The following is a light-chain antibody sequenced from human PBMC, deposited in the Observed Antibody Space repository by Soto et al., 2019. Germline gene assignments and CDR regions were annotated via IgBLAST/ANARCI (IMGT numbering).Light chain of an antibody. J-gene: IGLJ3*02. V-gene: IGLV2-14*01. CDR3: SSDTRSRTVV. Sequence: QSALTQPASVSASPGQSITISCTGTNSDVGAYNYVCWYQQHPDKVPKLIIHDVSNRPSGVSNRFSGSKSDNTASLTISGLQAEDEADYSCSSDTRSRTVVFGGGTQLTVL. CDR2: DVS. CDR1: NSDVGAYNY.